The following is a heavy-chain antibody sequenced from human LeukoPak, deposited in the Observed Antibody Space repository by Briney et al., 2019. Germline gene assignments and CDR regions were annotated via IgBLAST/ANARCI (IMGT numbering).Heavy chain of an antibody. D-gene: IGHD3-10*01. V-gene: IGHV4-59*01. CDR3: ARDETEYYYGSGSYYPHYFDY. CDR1: GGSISSYY. J-gene: IGHJ4*02. CDR2: IYYSGST. Sequence: PSETLSLTCTVSGGSISSYYWSWIRQPPGKGLEWIGYIYYSGSTNYNPSLKSRVTISVDTPKNQFSLKLSSVTAADTAVYYCARDETEYYYGSGSYYPHYFDYWGQGTLVTVSS.